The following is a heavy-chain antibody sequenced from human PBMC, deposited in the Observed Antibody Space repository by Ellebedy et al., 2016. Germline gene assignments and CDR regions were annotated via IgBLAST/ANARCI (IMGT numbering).Heavy chain of an antibody. Sequence: GGSLRLSXAASGFTFRTYTMTWVRQAPGKGLEWVSSISSSGSHIYYADSVKGRLTISRDNAKNSLSLQMNSLRAEDTAVYYCARTYDFWSSSRFDYWGQGTLVTVSS. V-gene: IGHV3-21*01. J-gene: IGHJ4*02. CDR1: GFTFRTYT. CDR3: ARTYDFWSSSRFDY. D-gene: IGHD3-3*01. CDR2: ISSSGSHI.